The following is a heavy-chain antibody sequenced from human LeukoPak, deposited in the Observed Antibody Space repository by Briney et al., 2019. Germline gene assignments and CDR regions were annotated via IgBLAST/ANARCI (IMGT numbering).Heavy chain of an antibody. D-gene: IGHD3-16*01. Sequence: GGSLRLSCAASGFTLRNYNMNWVRQAPGKGLEWVSFISISSSTKYYADSMKGRFTISRDNAKNSLYLQTNSLKAEDTAVYYCARDVGEGDAFDIWGQGTMVTVSS. CDR2: ISISSSTK. V-gene: IGHV3-48*01. CDR1: GFTLRNYN. J-gene: IGHJ3*02. CDR3: ARDVGEGDAFDI.